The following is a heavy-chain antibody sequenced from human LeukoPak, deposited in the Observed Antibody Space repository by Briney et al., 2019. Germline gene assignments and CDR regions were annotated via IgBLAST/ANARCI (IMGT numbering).Heavy chain of an antibody. CDR3: AKRTAWEPFDY. Sequence: GGSLRLSCAASGFTLSSYTMNWVRQAPGKGLEWISYINENSGLIYYADSVKGRFTISRDNSKNTLYLQMNSLRAEDTAVYYCAKRTAWEPFDYWGQGTLVTVSS. D-gene: IGHD1-26*01. CDR2: INENSGLI. J-gene: IGHJ4*02. CDR1: GFTLSSYT. V-gene: IGHV3-48*01.